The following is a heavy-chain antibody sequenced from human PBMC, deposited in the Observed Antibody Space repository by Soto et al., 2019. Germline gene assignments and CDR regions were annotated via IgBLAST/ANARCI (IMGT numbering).Heavy chain of an antibody. D-gene: IGHD6-13*01. V-gene: IGHV3-23*01. CDR3: TNCHQAKVWSWYRY. Sequence: EVQLLESGGGLVQPGGSLRLSCAVSGLTFSDHAMTWVRQAPGKGLEWVSTIIGTTGHTHFADAVKGRFTTFRDNSNNTLYLPINTLRAESTAFYYFTNCHQAKVWSWYRYWRQRTLVNVSS. CDR1: GLTFSDHA. CDR2: IIGTTGHT. J-gene: IGHJ4*02.